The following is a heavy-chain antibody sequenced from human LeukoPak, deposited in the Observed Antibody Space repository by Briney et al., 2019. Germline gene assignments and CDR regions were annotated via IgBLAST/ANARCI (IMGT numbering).Heavy chain of an antibody. CDR2: IWADGKNQ. D-gene: IGHD1-26*01. V-gene: IGHV3-33*06. J-gene: IGHJ4*02. CDR1: GFTFNAYG. Sequence: GGSLRLSCVVSGFTFNAYGMHWVRQAPGKGLEGVAVIWADGKNQFYAESVRGRFTFSRDNSRNMLYLQMNGLRAEDTAVYYCAKDTQPAYSGSYYGGLDWGQGTLVTVSS. CDR3: AKDTQPAYSGSYYGGLD.